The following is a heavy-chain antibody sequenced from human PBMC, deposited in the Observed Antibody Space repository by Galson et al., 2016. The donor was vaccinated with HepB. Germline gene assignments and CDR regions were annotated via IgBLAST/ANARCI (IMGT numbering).Heavy chain of an antibody. CDR3: ARDLSYGSNWFDP. J-gene: IGHJ5*02. Sequence: SLRLSCAASGFTFSSYALSWVRQAPGKGLEWVSAISGSGGSTYYADSVKGRFTISRDNSKNTLYLQMSSLRAEDTAIYFCARDLSYGSNWFDPRGQGTLVTVSS. CDR2: ISGSGGST. D-gene: IGHD3-16*02. CDR1: GFTFSSYA. V-gene: IGHV3-23*01.